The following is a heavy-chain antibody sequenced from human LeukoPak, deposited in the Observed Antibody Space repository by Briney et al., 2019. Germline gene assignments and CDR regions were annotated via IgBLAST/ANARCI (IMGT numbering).Heavy chain of an antibody. D-gene: IGHD3-16*01. CDR3: ARGHYGFDP. CDR2: IYYSGST. CDR1: GGSISSSSYY. Sequence: SETLSLTCTVSGGSISSSSYYWGWIRQPPGKGLEWIGSIYYSGSTYYNPSLKSRVTMSVDTSKNQVSLKLTSVTAADTAVYYCARGHYGFDPWGRGTLVTVSS. J-gene: IGHJ5*02. V-gene: IGHV4-39*01.